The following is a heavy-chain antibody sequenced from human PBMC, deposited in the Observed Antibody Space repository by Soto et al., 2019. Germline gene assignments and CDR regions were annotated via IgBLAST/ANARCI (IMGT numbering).Heavy chain of an antibody. CDR1: GFTFSSYA. D-gene: IGHD3-10*01. Sequence: PVGSLRLSCAASGFTFSSYAMSWVRQAPGKGLEWVSAISGSGGSTYYADSVKGRFTISRDNSKNTLYLQMNSLRAEDTAVYYCAKASGGSGSYYSYYYGMDVWGQGTTVTVSS. CDR2: ISGSGGST. V-gene: IGHV3-23*01. CDR3: AKASGGSGSYYSYYYGMDV. J-gene: IGHJ6*02.